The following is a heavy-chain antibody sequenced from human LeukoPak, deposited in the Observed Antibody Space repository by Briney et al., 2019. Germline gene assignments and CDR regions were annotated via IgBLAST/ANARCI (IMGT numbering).Heavy chain of an antibody. CDR2: IYYSGST. Sequence: PSETLSLTCTVSGGSISSSSYYWGWIRQPPGKGLEWIGSIYYSGSTYYNPSLKSRVIISVDTSKNHLSLKLSSVTAADTAVYYCARRVPFRRYDNSGGSLDYWGQGTLVTVSS. J-gene: IGHJ4*02. CDR3: ARRVPFRRYDNSGGSLDY. CDR1: GGSISSSSYY. V-gene: IGHV4-39*02. D-gene: IGHD3-22*01.